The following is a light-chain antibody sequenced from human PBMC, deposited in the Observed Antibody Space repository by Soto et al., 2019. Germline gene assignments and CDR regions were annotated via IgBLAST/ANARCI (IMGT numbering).Light chain of an antibody. CDR2: GTF. CDR1: QSVGSRF. CDR3: QHFGGTTFT. Sequence: EIALTQSPGTLSLSPGERATLSCRASQSVGSRFLAWYQQKPGQAPRLLISGTFSRATGIPDRFSGSGSGTDFTLTISRLEPEDFAVYYCQHFGGTTFTFGQGTRLEIK. J-gene: IGKJ5*01. V-gene: IGKV3-20*01.